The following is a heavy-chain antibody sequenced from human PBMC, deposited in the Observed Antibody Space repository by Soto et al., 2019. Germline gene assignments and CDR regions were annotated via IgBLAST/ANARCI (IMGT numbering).Heavy chain of an antibody. CDR3: AKDRSEGGLSGWYAY. J-gene: IGHJ4*02. CDR2: ISGSGGST. CDR1: GFTFSSYA. Sequence: GGSLRLSCAASGFTFSSYAMSWVRQAPGKGLEWVSAISGSGGSTYYADSVKGRFTISRDNSKNTLYLQMNSLRAEDTAVYYCAKDRSEGGLSGWYAYWGQGTLVTVSS. V-gene: IGHV3-23*01. D-gene: IGHD6-19*01.